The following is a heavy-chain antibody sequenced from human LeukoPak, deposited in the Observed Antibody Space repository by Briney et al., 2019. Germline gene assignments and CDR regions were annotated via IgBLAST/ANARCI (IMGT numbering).Heavy chain of an antibody. V-gene: IGHV3-48*01. CDR1: GFTFSSYS. J-gene: IGHJ4*02. Sequence: PGGSLRLSCAASGFTFSSYSMNWVRQAPGKGLEWVSYISSSSSTIYYADSVKGRFTISRDNSKNTSYLQMNSLRVEDTAVYYCANNFDYWGQGTLVAVSS. CDR2: ISSSSSTI. CDR3: ANNFDY.